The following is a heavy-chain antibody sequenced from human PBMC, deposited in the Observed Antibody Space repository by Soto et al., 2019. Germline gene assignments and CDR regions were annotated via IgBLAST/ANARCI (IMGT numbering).Heavy chain of an antibody. CDR1: GFTFSSYA. D-gene: IGHD6-13*01. Sequence: GGSLRLYCAASGFTFSSYAMSWVRQAPGKGLEWVSAISGSGGSTYYADSVKGRFTISRDNSKNTLYLQMNSLRAEDTAVYYGAKDGLVSSWYDAFDIWGQGKMVTVTS. V-gene: IGHV3-23*01. CDR3: AKDGLVSSWYDAFDI. J-gene: IGHJ3*02. CDR2: ISGSGGST.